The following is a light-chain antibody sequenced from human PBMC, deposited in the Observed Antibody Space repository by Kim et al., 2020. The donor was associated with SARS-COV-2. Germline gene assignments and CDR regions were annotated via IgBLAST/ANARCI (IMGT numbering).Light chain of an antibody. Sequence: APGKTASISCGGDNIGDKSVHWYQQMPGRAPVLVIYYDYNRPSGIPERFSGSNSGNTATLTISRVEAGDEADYSCQVWDSGSDQKVFGGGTQLTVL. V-gene: IGLV3-21*04. CDR1: NIGDKS. CDR3: QVWDSGSDQKV. CDR2: YDY. J-gene: IGLJ3*02.